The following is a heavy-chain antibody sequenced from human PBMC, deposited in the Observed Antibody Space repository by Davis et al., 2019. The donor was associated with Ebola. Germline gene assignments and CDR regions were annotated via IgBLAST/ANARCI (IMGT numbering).Heavy chain of an antibody. CDR2: MNPNSGNT. CDR3: ARDEGSSSSGVYYYGMDV. V-gene: IGHV1-8*03. D-gene: IGHD6-6*01. Sequence: ASVKVSCKASGYTFTSYDINWVRQATGQGLEWMGWMNPNSGNTGYAQKFQVRVTITRNTSISTAYMELSSLRSEDTAVYYCARDEGSSSSGVYYYGMDVWGQGTTVTVSS. CDR1: GYTFTSYD. J-gene: IGHJ6*02.